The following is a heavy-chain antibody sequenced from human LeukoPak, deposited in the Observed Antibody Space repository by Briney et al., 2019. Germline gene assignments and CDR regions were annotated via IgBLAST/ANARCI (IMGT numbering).Heavy chain of an antibody. CDR1: GFTFSNAW. Sequence: PGGSLRLSCAASGFTFSNAWMSWVRQAPGKGLEWVGRIKSKTDGETTDYAAPVKGRFTISRDDSKNTLYLQMNSLKTEDTAVYYCTTVLEPLDYFDYWGQGTLVTVSS. CDR2: IKSKTDGETT. CDR3: TTVLEPLDYFDY. J-gene: IGHJ4*02. V-gene: IGHV3-15*01. D-gene: IGHD1-1*01.